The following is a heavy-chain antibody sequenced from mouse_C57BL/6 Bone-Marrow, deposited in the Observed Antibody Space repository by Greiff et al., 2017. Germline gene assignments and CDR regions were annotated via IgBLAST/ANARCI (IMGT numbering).Heavy chain of an antibody. J-gene: IGHJ3*01. V-gene: IGHV1-81*01. D-gene: IGHD1-1*01. CDR1: GYTFTSYG. CDR3: ARSEGTYYYGSSYVAF. Sequence: VQLQQSGAELARPGASVKLSCKASGYTFTSYGISWVKQRPGQGLEWIGEIYPRSGNTYYNEKFKGKATLTADKSSSTAYMELRSLTSEDSAVYFCARSEGTYYYGSSYVAFWGQGTLVTVSA. CDR2: IYPRSGNT.